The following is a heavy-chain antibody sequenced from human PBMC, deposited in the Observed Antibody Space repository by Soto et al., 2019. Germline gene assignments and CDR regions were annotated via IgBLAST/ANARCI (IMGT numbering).Heavy chain of an antibody. V-gene: IGHV3-7*01. CDR1: GFTFSSYW. J-gene: IGHJ6*03. CDR3: ARVDVVVPAALYYYYYMDV. CDR2: IKQDGSEK. Sequence: ESGGGLVQPGGSLRLSCAVSGFTFSSYWMSWVRQAPGKGLEWVANIKQDGSEKYYMDSVKGRFTISRDNAKNSLYLQMNSLRDEDTAVYYCARVDVVVPAALYYYYYMDVWGKGTTVTVSS. D-gene: IGHD2-2*01.